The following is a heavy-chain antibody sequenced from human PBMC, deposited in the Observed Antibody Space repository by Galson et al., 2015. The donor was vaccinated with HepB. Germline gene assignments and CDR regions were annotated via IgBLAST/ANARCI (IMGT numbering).Heavy chain of an antibody. CDR3: VRDLAGLDL. J-gene: IGHJ2*01. Sequence: SLRLSCAASGFTFSNHWMHWVRQVPGKGLVWVSRVNVDGSSTIYADSVKGRFTISRDNAQNTLYLQMTSLRAEDTAVYYCVRDLAGLDLWGRGTLVTVSS. CDR2: VNVDGSST. CDR1: GFTFSNHW. V-gene: IGHV3-74*01.